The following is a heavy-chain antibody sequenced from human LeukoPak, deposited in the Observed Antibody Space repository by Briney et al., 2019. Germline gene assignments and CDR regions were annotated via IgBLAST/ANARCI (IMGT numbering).Heavy chain of an antibody. J-gene: IGHJ4*02. CDR3: AREATDYDGSSYFYDY. CDR2: IYYTGST. CDR1: GGSISSSSYY. D-gene: IGHD3-22*01. V-gene: IGHV4-39*07. Sequence: PSETLSLTCTVSGGSISSSSYYLGWIRQPPGKGLEWLASIYYTGSTYYNPSLKSRVTMSLDTSKNQFSLKLSSVTAADTAMYYCAREATDYDGSSYFYDYWGQGTLVTVSS.